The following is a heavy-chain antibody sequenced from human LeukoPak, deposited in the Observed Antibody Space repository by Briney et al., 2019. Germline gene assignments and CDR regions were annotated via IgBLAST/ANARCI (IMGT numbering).Heavy chain of an antibody. D-gene: IGHD1-1*01. CDR1: GDSISSCSSY. CDR3: ARRAYSAAYWKHFDY. Sequence: PSETLSLTCTVSGDSISSCSSYWGWIRQPPGEGLEWIGSIYYSGSTYYNTSLKGRVTISVDTSKNQFSLRLNSVTAADTAVYFCARRAYSAAYWKHFDYWGQGTLVTVSS. J-gene: IGHJ4*02. CDR2: IYYSGST. V-gene: IGHV4-39*01.